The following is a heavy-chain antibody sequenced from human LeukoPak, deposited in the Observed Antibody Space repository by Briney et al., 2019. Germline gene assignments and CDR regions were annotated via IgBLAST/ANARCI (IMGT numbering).Heavy chain of an antibody. Sequence: GGSLRLSCAASGFTFSTYGMYWVRQAPGKGLEWVAFIRYDGSNKYYADSVKGRFTISRDNSKNTLYLQMNSLRAEDTALYYCAKDRITMVRGVIPDWGQGTLVTVSS. V-gene: IGHV3-30*02. D-gene: IGHD3-10*01. J-gene: IGHJ4*02. CDR1: GFTFSTYG. CDR2: IRYDGSNK. CDR3: AKDRITMVRGVIPD.